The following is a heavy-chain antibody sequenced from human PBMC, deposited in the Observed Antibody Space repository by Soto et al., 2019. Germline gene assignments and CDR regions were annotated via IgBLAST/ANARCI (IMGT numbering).Heavy chain of an antibody. CDR1: GGSFSGYY. D-gene: IGHD6-6*01. Sequence: QVQLQQWGAGLLKPSETLSLTCAVYGGSFSGYYWSWIRQPPGKGLEWIGEINHSGSTNYNPSLKSRVTISVDTSKNQFSLKLSSVTAADTAVYYCARGSPSISWCQGTLVTVSS. J-gene: IGHJ5*02. V-gene: IGHV4-34*01. CDR2: INHSGST. CDR3: ARGSPSIS.